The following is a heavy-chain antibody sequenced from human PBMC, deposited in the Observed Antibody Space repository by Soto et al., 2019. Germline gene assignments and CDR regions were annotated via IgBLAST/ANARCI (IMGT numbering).Heavy chain of an antibody. CDR2: INSDGSST. CDR1: GFTFSSYW. D-gene: IGHD2-15*01. CDR3: AIDRKDCSGGSCYSYYYYYMDV. V-gene: IGHV3-74*01. J-gene: IGHJ6*03. Sequence: GGSLRLSCAASGFTFSSYWMHWVRQAPGKGLVWVSRINSDGSSTSYADSVKGRFTISRDNAKNTLYLQMNSLRAEDTAVYYCAIDRKDCSGGSCYSYYYYYMDVWGKGTTVTVSS.